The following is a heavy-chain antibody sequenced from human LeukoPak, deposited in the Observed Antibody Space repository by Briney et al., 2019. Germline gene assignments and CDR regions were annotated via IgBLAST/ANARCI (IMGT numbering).Heavy chain of an antibody. D-gene: IGHD6-6*01. J-gene: IGHJ3*02. V-gene: IGHV4-59*08. CDR3: ATQELVPAALNAFDI. CDR1: GGSISSYS. Sequence: SETLSLTCSVSGGSISSYSWSWIRQPPGKGLEWIGYLYESGTTNYKASLESRVTMSVDTSKNLFSLRLSSVTAADTAVYYCATQELVPAALNAFDIWGQGTLVTVSS. CDR2: LYESGTT.